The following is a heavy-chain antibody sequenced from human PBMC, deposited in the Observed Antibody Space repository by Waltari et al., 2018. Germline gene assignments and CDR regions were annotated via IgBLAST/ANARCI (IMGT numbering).Heavy chain of an antibody. J-gene: IGHJ4*02. Sequence: EVQLVESGGGLVQPGGSLRLSCAASGFTFSRYSMNWVRQAPGKGLEWVSYISSSSTIYYADSVKGRFTISRDNAKNSLYLQMNSLRAEDTAVYYCARDLGWLQLPDYWGQGTLVTVSS. D-gene: IGHD5-12*01. CDR3: ARDLGWLQLPDY. CDR1: GFTFSRYS. V-gene: IGHV3-48*01. CDR2: ISSSSTI.